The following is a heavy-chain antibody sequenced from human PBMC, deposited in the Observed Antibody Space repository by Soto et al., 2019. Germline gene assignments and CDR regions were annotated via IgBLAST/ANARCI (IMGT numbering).Heavy chain of an antibody. D-gene: IGHD6-6*01. CDR3: ARHGVQMTARTFDY. J-gene: IGHJ4*02. CDR2: MYPDDSDT. Sequence: PGESLKISCQGSGYSFTSYWIGWVRQMPGKGLEWRGIMYPDDSDTKYSPSFQGQVTMSADKSVNTAYLQWSSLKASDTAMYYCARHGVQMTARTFDYWGQGTLVTVSS. V-gene: IGHV5-51*01. CDR1: GYSFTSYW.